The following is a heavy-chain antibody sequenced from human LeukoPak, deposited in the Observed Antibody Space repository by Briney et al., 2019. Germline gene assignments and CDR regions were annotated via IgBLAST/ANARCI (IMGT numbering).Heavy chain of an antibody. Sequence: WASVKVSCEASGYTFTSYDINWVRQATGQGLEWMGWMNPNSGNTGYAQKFQGRVTMTRNTSISTAYMELSSLRSEDTAVYYCARILRGARGSGYWGQGTLVTVSS. J-gene: IGHJ4*02. CDR2: MNPNSGNT. CDR1: GYTFTSYD. V-gene: IGHV1-8*01. CDR3: ARILRGARGSGY. D-gene: IGHD3-10*01.